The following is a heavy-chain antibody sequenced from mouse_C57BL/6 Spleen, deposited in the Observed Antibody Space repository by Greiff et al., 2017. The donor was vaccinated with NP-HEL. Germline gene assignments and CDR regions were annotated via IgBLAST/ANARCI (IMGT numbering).Heavy chain of an antibody. CDR3: AREGGNYVYAMDY. CDR1: GFTFSDYY. D-gene: IGHD2-1*01. V-gene: IGHV5-16*01. CDR2: INYDGSST. Sequence: EVQLVESEGGLVQPGSSMKLSCTASGFTFSDYYMAWVRQVPEKGLEWVANINYDGSSTYYLDSLKSRFIISRDNAKNILYLQMSSLKSEDTATYYCAREGGNYVYAMDYWGQGTSVTVSS. J-gene: IGHJ4*01.